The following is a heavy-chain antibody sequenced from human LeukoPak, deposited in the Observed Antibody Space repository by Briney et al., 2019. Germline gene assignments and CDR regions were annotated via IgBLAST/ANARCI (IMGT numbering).Heavy chain of an antibody. D-gene: IGHD2-2*01. CDR3: AKKDGQLFDY. CDR2: VSGSGGST. Sequence: GGSLRLSCAASGFTFSSYDMTWVRQAPGKGLEWVSAVSGSGGSTYYADSVKGRFTISRDNSKNTLYLQMNSLRAEDTAVYYCAKKDGQLFDYWGQGTLVTVSS. J-gene: IGHJ4*02. CDR1: GFTFSSYD. V-gene: IGHV3-23*01.